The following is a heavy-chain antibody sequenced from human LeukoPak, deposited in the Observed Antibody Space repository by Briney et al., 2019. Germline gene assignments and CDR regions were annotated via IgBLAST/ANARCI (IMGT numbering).Heavy chain of an antibody. Sequence: GGSLRLSCAASGLTFSSCFMTWVRQAPGKGLEWVSAISGSGGSTYYADSVKGRFTISRDNSKNTLYLQMNSLRAEDTAVYYCAKGGSLTFPIDYWGQGTLVTVSS. D-gene: IGHD5-12*01. V-gene: IGHV3-23*01. CDR2: ISGSGGST. J-gene: IGHJ4*02. CDR1: GLTFSSCF. CDR3: AKGGSLTFPIDY.